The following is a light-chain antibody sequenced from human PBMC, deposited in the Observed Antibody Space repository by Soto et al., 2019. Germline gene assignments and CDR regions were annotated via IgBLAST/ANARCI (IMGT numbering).Light chain of an antibody. CDR1: QSVSRYY. CDR2: DAS. CDR3: QQYFTSPIT. J-gene: IGKJ5*01. Sequence: EIVMTQSPGTLSLSPGERATLSCRASQSVSRYYLAWFQKKPGQAPRLLIYDASTRATGIPDKFGGSGSGTDFTLTISRLEPEDFAVYFCQQYFTSPITFGQGTRLEIK. V-gene: IGKV3-20*01.